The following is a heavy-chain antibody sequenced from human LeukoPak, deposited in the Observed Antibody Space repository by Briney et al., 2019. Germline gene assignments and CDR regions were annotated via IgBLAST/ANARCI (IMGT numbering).Heavy chain of an antibody. CDR1: GYSISSGYH. CDR3: ARDSVVGSSGYYNV. D-gene: IGHD3-22*01. J-gene: IGHJ4*02. Sequence: SETLSLTCTVSGYSISSGYHWGWIRQPPGKGLEWIGSIYHSGSTYYNPSLKSRVTISVDTSKNQFSLKLRSVTAADTAVYYCARDSVVGSSGYYNVWGQGTRVTVSS. CDR2: IYHSGST. V-gene: IGHV4-38-2*02.